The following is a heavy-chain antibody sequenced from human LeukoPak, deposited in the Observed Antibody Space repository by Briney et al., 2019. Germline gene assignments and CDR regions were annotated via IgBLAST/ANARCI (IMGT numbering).Heavy chain of an antibody. CDR1: GFTFSSYA. J-gene: IGHJ4*02. V-gene: IGHV3-23*01. CDR2: ISGSGENT. Sequence: GVSLRLSCAASGFTFSSYAMSWVRQAPGKGVEWVSAISGSGENTNYADSVKGRFTMSRDNSRNMLYLQMNSLRDEDTAKYYCAKTVSGSYSYQGGDYWGQGTLVTVSS. D-gene: IGHD3-16*02. CDR3: AKTVSGSYSYQGGDY.